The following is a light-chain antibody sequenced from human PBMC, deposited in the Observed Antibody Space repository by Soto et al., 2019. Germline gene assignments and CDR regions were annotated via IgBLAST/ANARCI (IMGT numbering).Light chain of an antibody. CDR3: QKYNSAPLT. V-gene: IGKV1-27*01. CDR1: QGISNY. CDR2: AAS. Sequence: DIQMTQSPSSLSASVGDRVTITCRASQGISNYLAWYQQKPGKVPKLLIYAASTLQSGVPSRFSGSGSGTDFSLTISSLQPEDVASYYCQKYNSAPLTFGQGIRLEIK. J-gene: IGKJ5*01.